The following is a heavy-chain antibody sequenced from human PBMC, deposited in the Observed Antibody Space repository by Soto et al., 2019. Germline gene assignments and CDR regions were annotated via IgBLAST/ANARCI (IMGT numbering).Heavy chain of an antibody. D-gene: IGHD1-20*01. CDR1: GYIFSSHC. CDR3: AKVYNWNPADGMDV. Sequence: ASVKVSCKASGYIFSSHCIYWVRQAPGQGLQWMGIINPGGGRTAYAQKFQGRVTLTRDMSTSTVYMELTSLTYDDTAVYYCAKVYNWNPADGMDVWGQGTTVTVSS. J-gene: IGHJ6*02. V-gene: IGHV1-46*01. CDR2: INPGGGRT.